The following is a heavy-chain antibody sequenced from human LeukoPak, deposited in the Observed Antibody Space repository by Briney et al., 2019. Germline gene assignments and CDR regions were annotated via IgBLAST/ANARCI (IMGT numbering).Heavy chain of an antibody. CDR1: GSTFSTES. CDR3: ARDPFDY. Sequence: GGSLRLSCAASGSTFSTESMNWVRQAPGKGLEWVASISTTSSYIYYADSVKGRFTISRDNAENSLYLQMNSLRAEDTAVYYCARDPFDYWGQGTLVTVSS. V-gene: IGHV3-21*01. CDR2: ISTTSSYI. J-gene: IGHJ4*02.